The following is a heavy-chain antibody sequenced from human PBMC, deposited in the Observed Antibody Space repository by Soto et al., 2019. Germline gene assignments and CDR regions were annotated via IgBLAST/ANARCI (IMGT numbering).Heavy chain of an antibody. CDR2: LNAGNGNT. J-gene: IGHJ4*02. V-gene: IGHV1-3*01. Sequence: ASVKVSCKASGYTFTSYAMHWVRQAPGQRLEWMGWLNAGNGNTKYSQKFQGRVTITRDTSASTAYMELSSLRSEDTAVYYCARDQGRFSSSWYRPLDYWGQGTLVTVSS. CDR1: GYTFTSYA. CDR3: ARDQGRFSSSWYRPLDY. D-gene: IGHD6-13*01.